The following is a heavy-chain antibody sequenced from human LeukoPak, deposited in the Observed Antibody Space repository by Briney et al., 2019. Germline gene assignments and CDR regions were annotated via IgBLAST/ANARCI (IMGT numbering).Heavy chain of an antibody. CDR2: IYSGGST. V-gene: IGHV3-53*01. J-gene: IGHJ2*01. CDR1: GFTVSNNY. CDR3: ARGYSSGWGNWYFDL. Sequence: GGSLRLSCAASGFTVSNNYMSWVRQAPGKGLEWVSVIYSGGSTYYADSVKGRFTISRDNSKNTLYLQMNSLRAEDTAVYYCARGYSSGWGNWYFDLWGRGTLVTVSS. D-gene: IGHD6-19*01.